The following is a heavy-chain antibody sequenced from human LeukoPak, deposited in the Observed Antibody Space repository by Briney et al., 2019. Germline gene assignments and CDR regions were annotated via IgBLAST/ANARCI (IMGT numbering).Heavy chain of an antibody. CDR2: IYYSGST. CDR1: GGSISSGGYY. Sequence: KSSETLSLTCTVSGGSISSGGYYWSWIRQHPGKGLEWIGYIYYSGSTNYNPSLKSRVTISVDTSKNQFSLKLSSVTAADTAVYYCARRVTTMVRGVRYNWFDPWGQGTLVTVSS. V-gene: IGHV4-61*08. CDR3: ARRVTTMVRGVRYNWFDP. J-gene: IGHJ5*02. D-gene: IGHD3-10*01.